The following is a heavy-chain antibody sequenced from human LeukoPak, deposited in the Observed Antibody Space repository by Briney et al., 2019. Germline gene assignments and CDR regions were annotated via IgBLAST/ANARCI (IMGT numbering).Heavy chain of an antibody. J-gene: IGHJ6*02. CDR2: ISGSGGST. CDR3: AKDLFTAPEYGIDV. V-gene: IGHV3-23*01. D-gene: IGHD2-21*01. CDR1: GFTFSSYA. Sequence: GGSLRLSCAASGFTFSSYAMSWVRQAPGKGLEWVSAISGSGGSTYYAESVKGRFTISRDNSKNTLYLQMNSLRAEDTAVYYCAKDLFTAPEYGIDVWGQGTTVTVSS.